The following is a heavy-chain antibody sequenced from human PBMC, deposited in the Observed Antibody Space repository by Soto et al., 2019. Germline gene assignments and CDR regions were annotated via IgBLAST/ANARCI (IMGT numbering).Heavy chain of an antibody. CDR2: IWYDGSNK. J-gene: IGHJ6*02. CDR1: GVTFSSYG. V-gene: IGHV3-33*01. Sequence: GGSLRLSCAASGVTFSSYGMHGVRQDPGKGLEWVAVIWYDGSNKYYADSVKGRFTISRDNSKNTLYLQMNSLRAEDTAVYYCARDRTDVYSTGLHHYYYYYGMDVWGQGTTVTVSS. D-gene: IGHD6-19*01. CDR3: ARDRTDVYSTGLHHYYYYYGMDV.